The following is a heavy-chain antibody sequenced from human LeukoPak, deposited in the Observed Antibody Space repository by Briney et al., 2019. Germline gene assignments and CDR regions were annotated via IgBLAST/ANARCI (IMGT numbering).Heavy chain of an antibody. CDR3: AKIVPAAVYYFDY. V-gene: IGHV3-30*02. D-gene: IGHD2-2*01. CDR2: IRYDGSNK. Sequence: GGSLRLSCAASGFTFSNFAMNWVRQAPGKGLEWVAFIRYDGSNKYYADSVKGRFTISRDNSKNTLYLQMISLRAEDTAVYYCAKIVPAAVYYFDYWGQGTLVTVSS. J-gene: IGHJ4*02. CDR1: GFTFSNFA.